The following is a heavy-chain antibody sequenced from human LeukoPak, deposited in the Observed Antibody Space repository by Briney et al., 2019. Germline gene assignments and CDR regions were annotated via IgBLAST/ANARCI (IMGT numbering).Heavy chain of an antibody. CDR1: GYSISSGYY. J-gene: IGHJ5*02. CDR2: IYHSGRT. V-gene: IGHV4-38-2*01. Sequence: SETLSLTCAVSGYSISSGYYWGWIRQPPGKGLEWIGSIYHSGRTFCNPSLKSRVTISVDTSKNQFSLKVTSVTAADTALYYCARHAYGDHSWPWGHGTLVTVSS. CDR3: ARHAYGDHSWP. D-gene: IGHD4-17*01.